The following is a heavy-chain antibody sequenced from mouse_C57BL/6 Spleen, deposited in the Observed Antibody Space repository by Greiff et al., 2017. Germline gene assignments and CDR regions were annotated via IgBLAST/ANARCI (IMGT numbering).Heavy chain of an antibody. D-gene: IGHD4-1*01. CDR1: GFSFNTYA. J-gene: IGHJ4*01. CDR2: IRSKSNNYAT. Sequence: EVKLVESGGGLVQPKGSLKLSCAASGFSFNTYAMNWVRQAPGKGVEWVARIRSKSNNYATYYADSVKDRFTISRDDSESMLYLQMNNLKTEDTAMYYCANWGYAMDYWGQGTSVTVSS. CDR3: ANWGYAMDY. V-gene: IGHV10-1*01.